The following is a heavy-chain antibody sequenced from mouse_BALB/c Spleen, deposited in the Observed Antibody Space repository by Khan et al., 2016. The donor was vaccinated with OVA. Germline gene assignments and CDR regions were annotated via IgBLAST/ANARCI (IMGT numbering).Heavy chain of an antibody. CDR2: IWGDGST. Sequence: VQLVESGPGLVAPSQSLSITCTVSGFSLTGSGVNWVRQPPGKGLEWLGMIWGDGSTVYNSALKSRLSISKDNSKSHVFLKMNSLQTDDTARYNGARAYYGNYREAMEYWGQGTSVTVSA. V-gene: IGHV2-6-7*01. CDR3: ARAYYGNYREAMEY. J-gene: IGHJ4*01. D-gene: IGHD2-10*01. CDR1: GFSLTGSG.